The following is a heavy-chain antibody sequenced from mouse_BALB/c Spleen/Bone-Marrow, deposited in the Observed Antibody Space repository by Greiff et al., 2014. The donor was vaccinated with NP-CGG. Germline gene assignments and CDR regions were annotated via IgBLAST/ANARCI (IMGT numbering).Heavy chain of an antibody. CDR1: GYIFTYYW. J-gene: IGHJ4*01. CDR3: ARRGDYYGAMDY. Sequence: QVQLKQSGAELVKPGASVKLSCKASGYIFTYYWVHWGKKRPGQGLSLIGEINPTNGRSNYNEKFKSKATLTVDKSSSTAYMQLSSLTSEDSAVYYCARRGDYYGAMDYWGQGTSVTVSS. V-gene: IGHV1S81*02. CDR2: INPTNGRS. D-gene: IGHD1-1*01.